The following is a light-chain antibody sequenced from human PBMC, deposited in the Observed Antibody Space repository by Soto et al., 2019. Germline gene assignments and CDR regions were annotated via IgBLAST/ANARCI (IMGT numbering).Light chain of an antibody. CDR1: RSDVGAYNY. CDR2: EVT. V-gene: IGLV2-14*01. J-gene: IGLJ1*01. CDR3: GSYSSTTTREV. Sequence: QSVLTQPASVSGSPGQSIAISCTGTRSDVGAYNYVSWYQQHPGKAPKLMISEVTNRPSGVSDRFSGSKSGNTASLTISGLQAEDEADYFCGSYSSTTTREVFGTGTKVTVL.